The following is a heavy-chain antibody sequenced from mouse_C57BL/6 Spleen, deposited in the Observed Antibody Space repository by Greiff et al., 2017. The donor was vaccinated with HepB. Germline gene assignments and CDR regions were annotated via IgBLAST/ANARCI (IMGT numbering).Heavy chain of an antibody. CDR2: ISSGGSYT. Sequence: EVKLVESGGDLVKPGGSLKLSCAASGFTFSSYGMSWVRQTPDKRLEWVATISSGGSYTYYPDSAKGRFTISRDNAKNTLYLQMSSLTSEDTAMYYGARHRTVVYFDYWGQGTTLTVSS. CDR1: GFTFSSYG. V-gene: IGHV5-6*01. J-gene: IGHJ2*01. CDR3: ARHRTVVYFDY. D-gene: IGHD1-1*01.